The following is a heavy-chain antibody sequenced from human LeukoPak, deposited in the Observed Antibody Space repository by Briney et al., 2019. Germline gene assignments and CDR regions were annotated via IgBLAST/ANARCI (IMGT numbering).Heavy chain of an antibody. CDR3: ARVKVNTAMALQYYHYYMDV. CDR1: GDSIRNSY. J-gene: IGHJ6*03. D-gene: IGHD5-18*01. V-gene: IGHV4-59*01. Sequence: PSETLSLTCTVSGDSIRNSYWSWIRQPPGKGLEWIAYIPTSGDINYNPSLKSRVTISLQTSKNQVSLKVSSVTAADTAVYFCARVKVNTAMALQYYHYYMDVWGKGTTVIVSS. CDR2: IPTSGDI.